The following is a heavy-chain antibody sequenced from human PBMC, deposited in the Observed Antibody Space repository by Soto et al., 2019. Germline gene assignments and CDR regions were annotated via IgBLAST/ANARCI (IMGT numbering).Heavy chain of an antibody. CDR1: GGSISGYY. Sequence: KPSETLSLTCTVSGGSISGYYWSWIRQPPGKGLEWIGYIYYSGSTNYNPSLKSRVTISVDTSKNQFSLKLSSVTAADTAVYYCARMEAEDYFDYWGQGTLGTVS. CDR2: IYYSGST. V-gene: IGHV4-59*01. J-gene: IGHJ4*02. CDR3: ARMEAEDYFDY. D-gene: IGHD1-1*01.